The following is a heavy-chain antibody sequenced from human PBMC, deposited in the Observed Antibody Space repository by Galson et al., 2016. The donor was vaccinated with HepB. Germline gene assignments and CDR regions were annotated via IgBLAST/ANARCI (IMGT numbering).Heavy chain of an antibody. D-gene: IGHD3-3*01. Sequence: SLRLSCAASGFTFSDYAMHWVRQAPGKGLEWVGRIRSKGGSYATTYGAPVKGRFTISRDESKNTAYLLMDSLKTEDTAVSYCTAYRVFGVLVYGMDVWGQGTTVTVSS. CDR3: TAYRVFGVLVYGMDV. V-gene: IGHV3-73*01. J-gene: IGHJ6*02. CDR2: IRSKGGSYAT. CDR1: GFTFSDYA.